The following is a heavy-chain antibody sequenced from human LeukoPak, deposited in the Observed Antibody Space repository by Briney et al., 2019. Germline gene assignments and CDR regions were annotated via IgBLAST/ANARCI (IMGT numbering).Heavy chain of an antibody. CDR3: ARDRTRTGYSSGWYHDY. CDR2: INPNSGGT. V-gene: IGHV1-2*02. Sequence: ASVKVSCKASGYTFTGYYMHWVRQAPGQGLEWMGWINPNSGGTNYAQKFQGRVTMTRDTSVSTAYMELSRLRSDDTAVYYCARDRTRTGYSSGWYHDYWGQGTLATVSS. J-gene: IGHJ4*02. D-gene: IGHD6-19*01. CDR1: GYTFTGYY.